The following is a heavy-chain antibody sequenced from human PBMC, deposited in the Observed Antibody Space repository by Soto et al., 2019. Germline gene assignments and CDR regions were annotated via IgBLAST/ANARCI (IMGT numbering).Heavy chain of an antibody. CDR1: GGTFSSYA. D-gene: IGHD1-26*01. J-gene: IGHJ4*02. CDR2: IIPIFGTA. CDR3: ERDVTTLWEGNYFAY. V-gene: IGHV1-69*01. Sequence: QVQLVQSGAAVKKPGSSVKVSCKASGGTFSSYAISWVRQAPGQGLEWMGGIIPIFGTANYAQKFQGRVTISADESTITAYMELSSLRSEDTAVYYCERDVTTLWEGNYFAYWGQGTLVTVSA.